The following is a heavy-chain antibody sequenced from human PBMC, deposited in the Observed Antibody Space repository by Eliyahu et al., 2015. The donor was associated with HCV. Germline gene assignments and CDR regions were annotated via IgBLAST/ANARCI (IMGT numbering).Heavy chain of an antibody. Sequence: LQLQESGPGLVKSSETLSLTCNVSGGSISSTSYYWRWIRQPPGKGLEWLGSIYYSGTTYYKPSLKSRVTISVDTSENHFSLKLSSVTAADTAVYFCVRQGGSQHLTPFYYGMDVWGQGTTVTVSS. J-gene: IGHJ6*02. CDR2: IYYSGTT. CDR1: GGSISSTSYY. CDR3: VRQGGSQHLTPFYYGMDV. V-gene: IGHV4-39*01. D-gene: IGHD6-13*01.